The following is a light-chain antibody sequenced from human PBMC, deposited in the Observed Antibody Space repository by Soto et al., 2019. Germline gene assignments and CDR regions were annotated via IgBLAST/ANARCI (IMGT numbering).Light chain of an antibody. CDR3: CSYTSSSIRV. V-gene: IGLV2-14*01. Sequence: QPASVSGSPGQSITISCTGTSSDVGGYNHVSWYQQHPGKAPKLIIYEVRNRPSGVSNRLSGSKSGNTASLTISGLQADDEADYYCCSYTSSSIRVFGGGTKLTVL. J-gene: IGLJ3*02. CDR2: EVR. CDR1: SSDVGGYNH.